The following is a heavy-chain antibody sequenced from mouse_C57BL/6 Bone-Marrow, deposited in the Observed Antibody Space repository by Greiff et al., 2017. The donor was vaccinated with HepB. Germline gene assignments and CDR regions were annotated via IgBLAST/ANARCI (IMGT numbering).Heavy chain of an antibody. CDR3: ARRIYYYGSSYYYYAMDY. J-gene: IGHJ4*01. CDR1: GFTFSDYG. CDR2: ISSGSSTI. V-gene: IGHV5-17*01. Sequence: EVHLVESGGGLVKPGGSLKLSCAASGFTFSDYGMHWVRQAPEKGLEWVAYISSGSSTIYYADTVKGRFTISRDNAKNTLFLQMTSLRSEDTAMYYCARRIYYYGSSYYYYAMDYWGQGTSVTVSS. D-gene: IGHD1-1*01.